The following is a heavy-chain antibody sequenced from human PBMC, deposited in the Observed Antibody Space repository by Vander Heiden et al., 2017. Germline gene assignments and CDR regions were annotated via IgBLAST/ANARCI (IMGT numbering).Heavy chain of an antibody. CDR3: ARRGTIFGVVIIYFDL. Sequence: QLQLQESGPGRVKPSETLSLTGTVAGGSISSSSYYWGWIRQPPGKGLEGIGSIYYSGSTYYNPSLKSRVTISVDTSKNQFSLKLSSVTAADTAVYYCARRGTIFGVVIIYFDLWGRGTLVTVSS. J-gene: IGHJ2*01. V-gene: IGHV4-39*01. CDR2: IYYSGST. D-gene: IGHD3-3*01. CDR1: GGSISSSSYY.